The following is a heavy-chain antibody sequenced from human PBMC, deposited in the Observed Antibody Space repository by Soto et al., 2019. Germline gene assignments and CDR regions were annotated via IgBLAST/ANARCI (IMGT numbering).Heavy chain of an antibody. CDR1: GFSFSGSW. D-gene: IGHD1-1*01. Sequence: EVQLVESGGNLVQPGGSLRLSCAASGFSFSGSWRYWVRQTPGKGLVWISRVNSDGTTNYVDSVRGRFTISRDKAKNTLYLQMNSLRVEDTAVYYCARDLGYNSPGDWGQGTLVTVSS. V-gene: IGHV3-74*01. J-gene: IGHJ4*02. CDR2: VNSDGTT. CDR3: ARDLGYNSPGD.